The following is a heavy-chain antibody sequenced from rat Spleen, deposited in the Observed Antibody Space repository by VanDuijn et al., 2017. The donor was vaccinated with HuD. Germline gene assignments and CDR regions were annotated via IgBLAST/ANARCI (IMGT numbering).Heavy chain of an antibody. J-gene: IGHJ2*01. D-gene: IGHD1-9*01. Sequence: EVQLVESGGGLVQPGNSLKLSCAASGFTFSDYAMAWVRQSPEKGLEWVATIVFDSSGIYYRNSVKGRFNLSRENTRNTLYLQMDSLKSEDTATYYCVTTYFGYGYFDYWGQGVLVTVSS. CDR3: VTTYFGYGYFDY. V-gene: IGHV5S10*01. CDR1: GFTFSDYA. CDR2: IVFDSSGI.